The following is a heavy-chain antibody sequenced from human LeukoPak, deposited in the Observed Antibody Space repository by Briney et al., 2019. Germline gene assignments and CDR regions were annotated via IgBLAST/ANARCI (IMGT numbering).Heavy chain of an antibody. CDR3: ARDRSGYADDAFDF. D-gene: IGHD3-3*01. CDR2: LSYGGTNK. V-gene: IGHV3-30-3*01. CDR1: GFTFSDYA. J-gene: IGHJ3*01. Sequence: GGSLRLSCAASGFTFSDYAMHWVRQAPGKGLEWVAVLSYGGTNKYYAGSVKGRFTISRDNSKNTMFLQMNSLRAEDTAVYHCARDRSGYADDAFDFWGQGTMVTVSS.